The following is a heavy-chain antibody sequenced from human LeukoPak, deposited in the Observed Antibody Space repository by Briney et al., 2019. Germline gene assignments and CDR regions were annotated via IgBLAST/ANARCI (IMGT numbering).Heavy chain of an antibody. V-gene: IGHV5-51*01. Sequence: NLGESLKISCKGSGYSFTNYWIGWVRQMPGKGLEWMGIISPDGSDTRYSPSFQGQVTISADKSITTAYLQWSSLKASDTAMYYCARLTSSWSFDYWGQGTLVTVSS. D-gene: IGHD6-13*01. J-gene: IGHJ4*02. CDR3: ARLTSSWSFDY. CDR1: GYSFTNYW. CDR2: ISPDGSDT.